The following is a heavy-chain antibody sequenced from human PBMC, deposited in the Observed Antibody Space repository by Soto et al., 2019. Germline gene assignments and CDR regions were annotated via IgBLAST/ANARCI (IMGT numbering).Heavy chain of an antibody. CDR3: AKVQAVQWLGYCTS. D-gene: IGHD6-19*01. CDR2: ISGSGGST. V-gene: IGHV3-23*01. J-gene: IGHJ5*02. CDR1: GFTFSSYA. Sequence: EVQLLESGGGLVQPGGSLRLSCAASGFTFSSYAMSWVRQAPGKGLEWVSAISGSGGSTYYADSVKGRFTISRDNSKNTLYLVMNSVRAEDTVVYDCAKVQAVQWLGYCTSWGQGPLVSVSS.